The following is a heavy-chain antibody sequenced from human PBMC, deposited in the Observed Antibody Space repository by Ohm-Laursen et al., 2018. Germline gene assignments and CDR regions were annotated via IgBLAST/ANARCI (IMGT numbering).Heavy chain of an antibody. CDR3: ARDRLYYYDSSGYLEYFQH. CDR2: IYYSGST. CDR1: GGSISSYY. J-gene: IGHJ1*01. D-gene: IGHD3-22*01. V-gene: IGHV4-59*12. Sequence: GTLSLTCTVSGGSISSYYWSWIRQPPGKGLEWIGYIYYSGSTNYNPSLKSRVTMSVDTSKNQFSLKLSSVTAADTAVYYCARDRLYYYDSSGYLEYFQHWGQGTLVTVSS.